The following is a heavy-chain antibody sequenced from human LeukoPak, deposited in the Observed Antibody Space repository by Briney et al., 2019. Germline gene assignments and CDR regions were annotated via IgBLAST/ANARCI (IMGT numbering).Heavy chain of an antibody. CDR2: IDRSDSYT. J-gene: IGHJ4*02. Sequence: GEPLKTSCEASGYSVTSYWITWVRQMPGKGLEWMRRIDRSDSYTNDSTSFQGHVTISADKSISTAYLQWSSLKASDTAMYYCARYTTGAFDYWGQGTLVTVSS. V-gene: IGHV5-10-1*01. CDR1: GYSVTSYW. D-gene: IGHD1-1*01. CDR3: ARYTTGAFDY.